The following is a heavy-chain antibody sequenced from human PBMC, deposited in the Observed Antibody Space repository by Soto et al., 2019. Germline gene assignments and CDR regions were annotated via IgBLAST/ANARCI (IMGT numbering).Heavy chain of an antibody. CDR2: IYYSGST. CDR1: GGSISSSSYY. CDR3: AGLDRYCSSTSCYGYFDY. J-gene: IGHJ4*02. D-gene: IGHD2-2*01. Sequence: QLQLQESGPGLVKPSETLSLTCTVSGGSISSSSYYWGWIRQPPGKGLEWIGSIYYSGSTYYNPSLKSRVTISVDTSKNQFSLKLSSVTAADTAVYYCAGLDRYCSSTSCYGYFDYWGQGTLVTVSS. V-gene: IGHV4-39*01.